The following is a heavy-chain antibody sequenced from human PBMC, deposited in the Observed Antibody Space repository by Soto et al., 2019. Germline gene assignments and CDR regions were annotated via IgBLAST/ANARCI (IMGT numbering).Heavy chain of an antibody. Sequence: GGSLRLSCAASGFTFSSYAMSWVRQAPGKGLEWVSAISGSGGSTYYADSVKGRFTISRDNSKNTLYLQMNSLRAEDTAVYYCARDLGDYYGRDVWGQGTTVTVSS. CDR1: GFTFSSYA. CDR3: ARDLGDYYGRDV. J-gene: IGHJ6*02. D-gene: IGHD3-16*01. V-gene: IGHV3-23*01. CDR2: ISGSGGST.